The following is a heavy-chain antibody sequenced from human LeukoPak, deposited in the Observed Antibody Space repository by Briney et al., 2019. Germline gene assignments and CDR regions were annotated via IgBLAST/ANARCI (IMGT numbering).Heavy chain of an antibody. CDR3: ARDVGFGGYSRGIFDY. D-gene: IGHD3-10*01. Sequence: QPGGSLRLSCAASGFSFSSYEMNWVRQAPGKGLEWVSYISSSGSTIYYADSVKGRFTMSRDNAKNSLYLQMNSLRAEDTAVYYCARDVGFGGYSRGIFDYWGQGTLVTVSS. J-gene: IGHJ4*02. CDR1: GFSFSSYE. CDR2: ISSSGSTI. V-gene: IGHV3-48*03.